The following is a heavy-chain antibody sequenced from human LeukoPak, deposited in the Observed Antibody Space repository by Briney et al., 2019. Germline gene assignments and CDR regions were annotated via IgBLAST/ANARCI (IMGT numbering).Heavy chain of an antibody. Sequence: ASVPVSCQACGYSLTSYGISWVRQAPARGLAWMGWISAYNGNTNYAQNLQGRFTMTTDTSTSTAYMELRSLRSDDTAVYYCARDGHYCILTGHYWGQGTLVTVSS. CDR3: ARDGHYCILTGHY. D-gene: IGHD3-9*01. CDR1: GYSLTSYG. J-gene: IGHJ4*02. CDR2: ISAYNGNT. V-gene: IGHV1-18*01.